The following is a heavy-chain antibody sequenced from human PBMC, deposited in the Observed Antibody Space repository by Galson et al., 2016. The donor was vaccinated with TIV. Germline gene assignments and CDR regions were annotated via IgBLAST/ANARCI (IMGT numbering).Heavy chain of an antibody. V-gene: IGHV4-38-2*02. J-gene: IGHJ4*02. D-gene: IGHD3-22*01. CDR3: AREPSQYYFDSSGYFVPADY. CDR1: GCSISSGFY. Sequence: ETLSLTCAVSGCSISSGFYWGWIRQPPGKGLEWIGSIYHSGITYYNPSLKSRVTISVDTSKNRFSLKLNSVTAADTAVYYCAREPSQYYFDSSGYFVPADYWGQGTLVTVSS. CDR2: IYHSGIT.